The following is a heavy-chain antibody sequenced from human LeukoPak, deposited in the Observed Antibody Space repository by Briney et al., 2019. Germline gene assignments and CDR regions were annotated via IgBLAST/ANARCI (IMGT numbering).Heavy chain of an antibody. J-gene: IGHJ4*02. V-gene: IGHV3-30-3*01. CDR3: ASDPSLYDSSGYYFPFFDY. D-gene: IGHD3-22*01. Sequence: GRSLRLSCAASGFTFSSYAMHWVRQAPGKGLEWVAVISYDGSNKYYADSVKGRFTISRDNSKNTLYLQMNSLRAEDTAVYYCASDPSLYDSSGYYFPFFDYWGQGTLVTVSS. CDR2: ISYDGSNK. CDR1: GFTFSSYA.